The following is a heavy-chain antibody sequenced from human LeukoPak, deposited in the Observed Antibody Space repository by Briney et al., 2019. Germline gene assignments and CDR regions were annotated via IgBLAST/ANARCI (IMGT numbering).Heavy chain of an antibody. CDR1: GFTLSSYA. CDR3: TRLGEDTAMAKGAWFDP. D-gene: IGHD5-18*01. V-gene: IGHV3-73*01. Sequence: GGSLRLSCAASGFTLSSYAMSWVRQASGKGLEWVGRIRSKANSYATAYAASVKGRFTISRDDSKNTAYLQMNSLKTEDTAVYYCTRLGEDTAMAKGAWFDPWGQGTLVTVSS. CDR2: IRSKANSYAT. J-gene: IGHJ5*02.